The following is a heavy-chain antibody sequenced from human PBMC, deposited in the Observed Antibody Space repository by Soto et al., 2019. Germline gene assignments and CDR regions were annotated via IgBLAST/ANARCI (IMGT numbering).Heavy chain of an antibody. J-gene: IGHJ4*02. CDR1: GFSLSTSGVG. CDR3: ARRRPATNPDYFDY. V-gene: IGHV2-5*01. Sequence: QITLKESGPTLVNPPQTLTLTCTFSGFSLSTSGVGVGWIRQPPGKALEWLALIYWNDDKRYSPSLKSRLTITKDNSQNQVVLTMTNMDPVDTATYYCARRRPATNPDYFDYRGQGTLVTVSS. CDR2: IYWNDDK.